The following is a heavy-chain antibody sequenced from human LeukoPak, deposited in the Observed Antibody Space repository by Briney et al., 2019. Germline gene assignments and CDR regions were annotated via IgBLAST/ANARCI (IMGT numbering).Heavy chain of an antibody. CDR3: ARVTCSGGSCYSADY. J-gene: IGHJ4*02. D-gene: IGHD2-15*01. V-gene: IGHV1-18*04. Sequence: ASVKVSCKATGYTFTDFYIHWVRQAPGQGLEWMGWISAYNGNTNYAQKLQGRVTMTTDTSTSTAYMELRSLRSDDTAVYYCARVTCSGGSCYSADYWGQGTLVTVSS. CDR2: ISAYNGNT. CDR1: GYTFTDFY.